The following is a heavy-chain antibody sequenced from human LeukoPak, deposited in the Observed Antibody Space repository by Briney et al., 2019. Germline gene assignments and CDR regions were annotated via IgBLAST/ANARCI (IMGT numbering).Heavy chain of an antibody. CDR3: ASLIIPPHLWYFDL. CDR1: GGSISSYY. D-gene: IGHD2-2*02. J-gene: IGHJ2*01. CDR2: IYYSGST. Sequence: SETLSLTCTVSGGSISSYYWSWIRQPPGKGLEWIGYIYYSGSTNYNPSLKSRVTISVDTSKNQFSLKLSSVTAADTAVYYCASLIIPPHLWYFDLWGRGTLVTVSS. V-gene: IGHV4-59*01.